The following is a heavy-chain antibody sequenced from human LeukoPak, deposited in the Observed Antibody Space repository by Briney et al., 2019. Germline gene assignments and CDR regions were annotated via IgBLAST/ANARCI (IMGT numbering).Heavy chain of an antibody. V-gene: IGHV3-30*04. D-gene: IGHD5-18*01. CDR1: EFTFSSFT. J-gene: IGHJ4*02. Sequence: PGRSLRLSCAASEFTFSSFTMHWVRQAPGKGLEWVAVISYDGRNKYYADSVKGRFTISRDNSKNTLYLQMNSLRPEDTAVYYCARFRYNYGLYYFDYWGQGTLVTVSS. CDR2: ISYDGRNK. CDR3: ARFRYNYGLYYFDY.